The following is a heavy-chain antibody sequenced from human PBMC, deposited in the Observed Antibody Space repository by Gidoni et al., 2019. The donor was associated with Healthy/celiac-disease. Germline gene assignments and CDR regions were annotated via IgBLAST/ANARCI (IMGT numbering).Heavy chain of an antibody. CDR1: GYTFTGSY. CDR2: INPNSGGT. CDR3: ARGPLGYCSGGSCYDYYYYYMDV. D-gene: IGHD2-15*01. J-gene: IGHJ6*03. V-gene: IGHV1-2*02. Sequence: QVQLVQSGAEVKKPGASVKVSCKASGYTFTGSYMHWVRQAPGQGLEWMGWINPNSGGTNYAQKFQGRVTMTRDTSISTAYMELSRLRSDDTAVYYCARGPLGYCSGGSCYDYYYYYMDVWGKGTTVTVSS.